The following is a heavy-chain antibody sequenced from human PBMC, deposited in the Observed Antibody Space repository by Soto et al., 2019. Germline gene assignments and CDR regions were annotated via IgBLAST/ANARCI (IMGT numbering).Heavy chain of an antibody. Sequence: SVKVSCKASGGTFSSYAISWVRQAPGQGLEWMGGIIPIFGTANYAQKFQGRVTITADESTSTAYMELSSLRSEDTAVYYCARGGQMGDYYFRDWSDPWGQATPVTVSS. CDR1: GGTFSSYA. V-gene: IGHV1-69*13. J-gene: IGHJ5*02. CDR2: IIPIFGTA. CDR3: ARGGQMGDYYFRDWSDP. D-gene: IGHD3-22*01.